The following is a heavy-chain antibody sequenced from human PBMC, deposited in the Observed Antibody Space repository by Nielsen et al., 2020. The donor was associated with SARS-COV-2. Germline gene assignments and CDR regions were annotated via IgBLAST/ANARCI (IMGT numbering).Heavy chain of an antibody. V-gene: IGHV4-4*02. D-gene: IGHD2/OR15-2a*01. J-gene: IGHJ3*02. CDR2: VYHSGAT. Sequence: SETLSLTCAVFGGSVNTHAWWSWVRQAPGKGLEWIGEVYHSGATNYNPSLRSRVTLSMDKSRNQFSLNLKSVTAADTAVYHCARGSMPGSRHVFDIWGQGTMVTVSS. CDR1: GGSVNTHAW. CDR3: ARGSMPGSRHVFDI.